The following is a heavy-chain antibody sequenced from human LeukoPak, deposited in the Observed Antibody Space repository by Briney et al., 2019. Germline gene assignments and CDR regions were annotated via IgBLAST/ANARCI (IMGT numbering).Heavy chain of an antibody. CDR3: ARLGSSGPE. D-gene: IGHD6-19*01. V-gene: IGHV1-69*02. Sequence: VXQAPGQXLEWMGRIIPILDIANYVQNFQGRVTITADTSASTVYMELSSLRSEDTAVYYCARLGSSGPEWGQGTLVTVSS. J-gene: IGHJ4*02. CDR2: IIPILDIA.